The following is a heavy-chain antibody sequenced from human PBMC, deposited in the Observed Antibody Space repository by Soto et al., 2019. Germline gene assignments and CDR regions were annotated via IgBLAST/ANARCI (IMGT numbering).Heavy chain of an antibody. D-gene: IGHD3-22*01. V-gene: IGHV4-30-4*01. CDR2: IDYSGST. Sequence: QVQLQESGPGLVKPSQTLSLTCTVSGDSISSGDYYWSWIRQPPGKGLAWIGYIDYSGSTYYNPSRKSRVTLSVDTSKNQFSLKLSSVTAADTAVYYCARGDFYDSSGYFPGGMDVGGLGTTVTVSS. CDR1: GDSISSGDYY. CDR3: ARGDFYDSSGYFPGGMDV. J-gene: IGHJ6*02.